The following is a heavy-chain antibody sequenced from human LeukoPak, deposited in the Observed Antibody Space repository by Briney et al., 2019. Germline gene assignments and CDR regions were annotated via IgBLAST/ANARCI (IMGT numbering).Heavy chain of an antibody. CDR2: ISYDGSNK. D-gene: IGHD3-22*01. Sequence: PGGSLRLSCAAPGFTLSSYGMPWVRQAPGKGLEWVAVISYDGSNKYYADSVKGRFTISRDNSKHTLYLQMNSLRAEDTAVYYCAKDYYDSSGFDYWGQGTLVTVSS. CDR1: GFTLSSYG. V-gene: IGHV3-30*18. J-gene: IGHJ4*02. CDR3: AKDYYDSSGFDY.